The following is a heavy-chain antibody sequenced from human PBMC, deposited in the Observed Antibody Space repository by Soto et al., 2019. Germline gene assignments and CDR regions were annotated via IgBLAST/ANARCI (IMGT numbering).Heavy chain of an antibody. J-gene: IGHJ5*02. V-gene: IGHV4-39*01. Sequence: PSETLSLTCTVSGGSISSSSYYWGWIRQPPGKGLEWIGSIYYSGSTYYNPSLKSRVTISVDTSKNQFSLKLSSVTAADTAVYYCARPKLGLSWFEPWGQGTLVTVSS. CDR3: ARPKLGLSWFEP. CDR1: GGSISSSSYY. D-gene: IGHD7-27*01. CDR2: IYYSGST.